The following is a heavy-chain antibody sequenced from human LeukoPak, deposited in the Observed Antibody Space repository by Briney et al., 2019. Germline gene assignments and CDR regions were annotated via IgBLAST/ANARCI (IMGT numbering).Heavy chain of an antibody. D-gene: IGHD2-2*01. Sequence: PGGSLRLSCAVSGFTLSNYSMNWVRQAPGKGLEWISYISGSGFTIHYADSVKGRFTISRDNAKNSLYLQMNSLRAEDTAVYYCARDLVVVVPAAMRIRDVEFYYYYMDVWGKGTTVTVSS. CDR3: ARDLVVVVPAAMRIRDVEFYYYYMDV. J-gene: IGHJ6*03. CDR1: GFTLSNYS. V-gene: IGHV3-48*01. CDR2: ISGSGFTI.